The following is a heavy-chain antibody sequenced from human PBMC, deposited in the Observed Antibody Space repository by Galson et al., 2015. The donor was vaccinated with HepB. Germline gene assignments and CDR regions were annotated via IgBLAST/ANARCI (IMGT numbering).Heavy chain of an antibody. D-gene: IGHD3-10*01. CDR2: INPDGSEK. Sequence: SLRLSCAASEFTFSSYWMNRVRQAPGKGLEWVANINPDGSEKYYVAPLKGRFTISRDNAKNSLYLQMDSLRAEDTAVYYCARRISLVRGIITKPDYYYGMDVWGQGTTVTVAS. V-gene: IGHV3-7*03. CDR1: EFTFSSYW. J-gene: IGHJ6*02. CDR3: ARRISLVRGIITKPDYYYGMDV.